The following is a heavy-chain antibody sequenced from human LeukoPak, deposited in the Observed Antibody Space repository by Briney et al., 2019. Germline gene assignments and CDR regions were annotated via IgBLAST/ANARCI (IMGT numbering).Heavy chain of an antibody. CDR3: ARAIEGAYDL. V-gene: IGHV3-7*04. D-gene: IGHD5-12*01. CDR1: GLTFSNYW. CDR2: INRDGSDK. J-gene: IGHJ4*02. Sequence: SGGSLRLSCAPSGLTFSNYWMTWVRQAPGKGLEWVANINRDGSDKYYMASVQGRFTFSRDNAKNSLSLQMNTLRAEDTAVYFCARAIEGAYDLWGQGTLVTVSS.